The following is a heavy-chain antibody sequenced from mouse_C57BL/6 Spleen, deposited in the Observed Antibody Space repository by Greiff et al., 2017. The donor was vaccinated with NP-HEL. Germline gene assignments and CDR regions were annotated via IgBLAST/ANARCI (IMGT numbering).Heavy chain of an antibody. D-gene: IGHD1-1*01. CDR3: ARIPNYYGSSYNAMDY. CDR1: GYTFTDYY. CDR2: INPYNGGT. V-gene: IGHV1-19*01. Sequence: EVQLQQSGPVLVKPGASVKMSCKASGYTFTDYYMNWVKQSHGKSLEWIGVINPYNGGTSYNQKFKGKATLTVAKSSSTAYMELNSLTSEDSAVYYCARIPNYYGSSYNAMDYWGQGTSVTVSS. J-gene: IGHJ4*01.